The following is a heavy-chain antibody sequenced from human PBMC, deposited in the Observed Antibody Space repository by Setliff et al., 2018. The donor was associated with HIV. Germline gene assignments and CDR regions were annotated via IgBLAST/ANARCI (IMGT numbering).Heavy chain of an antibody. J-gene: IGHJ3*02. Sequence: PGGSLRLSCAASGFTFSFYNMNWVRQAPGKGLEWVSYISSSSSTIYYADSVKGRSTISRDNAKNSLYLQMSSLRAEDTAMYYCARGSLQWELQAFDIWGQGTMVTVSS. CDR2: ISSSSSTI. D-gene: IGHD1-26*01. CDR1: GFTFSFYN. V-gene: IGHV3-48*01. CDR3: ARGSLQWELQAFDI.